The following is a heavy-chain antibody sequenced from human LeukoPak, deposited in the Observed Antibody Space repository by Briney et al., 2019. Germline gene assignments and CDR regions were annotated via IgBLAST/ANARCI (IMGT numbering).Heavy chain of an antibody. Sequence: SVRVSCKAFGGTFSSLALSWVRQAPGQGLEWMGRVIPIFNSAKYAPRFQDRVTITADTSTSTAYMALGSLRSEDTAVYYCASPTGFDVLDLWGQGTMVTVSS. J-gene: IGHJ3*01. CDR2: VIPIFNSA. V-gene: IGHV1-69*06. CDR1: GGTFSSLA. D-gene: IGHD4-11*01. CDR3: ASPTGFDVLDL.